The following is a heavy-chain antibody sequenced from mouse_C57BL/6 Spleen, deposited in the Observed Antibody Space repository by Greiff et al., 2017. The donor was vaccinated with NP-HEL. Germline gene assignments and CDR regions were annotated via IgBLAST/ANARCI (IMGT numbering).Heavy chain of an antibody. J-gene: IGHJ4*01. V-gene: IGHV1-22*01. CDR3: ARWEYSNPKDY. Sequence: VQLQHSGPELVKPGASVKMSCKASGYTFTDYNMHWVKQSHGKSLEWIGYINPNNGGTSYNQQFKGKSTLTVNKSSSPAYMELRSLTSEDSAVYYCARWEYSNPKDYWGQGTSVTVSS. CDR2: INPNNGGT. CDR1: GYTFTDYN. D-gene: IGHD2-5*01.